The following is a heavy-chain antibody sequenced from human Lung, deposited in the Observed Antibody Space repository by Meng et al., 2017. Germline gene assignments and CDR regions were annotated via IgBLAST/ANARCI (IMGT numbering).Heavy chain of an antibody. V-gene: IGHV3-23*01. Sequence: EVQLLESGGDWVQPGGSLRLSGAGSGFRFSNYAMSWVRQAPGKGPEWVSAISDNGGSTYYRDSVKGRFTMSRDNSKNTLYLQMNSLRAEDTAVYYCAIDRGYSSSTFVDHWGQGTLVTISS. CDR1: GFRFSNYA. D-gene: IGHD6-6*01. CDR3: AIDRGYSSSTFVDH. J-gene: IGHJ4*02. CDR2: ISDNGGST.